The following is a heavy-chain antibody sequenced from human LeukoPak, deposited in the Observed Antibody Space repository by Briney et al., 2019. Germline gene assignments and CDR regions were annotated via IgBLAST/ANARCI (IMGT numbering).Heavy chain of an antibody. CDR3: AKDRNSGYDSPFDY. CDR1: GFTFDDYA. CDR2: ISWNSGSI. Sequence: GRSLRLSCAASGFTFDDYAMHWVRQAPGKGLEWVSGISWNSGSIGYADSGKGRSTISRDNAKNSLYLQMNSLRAEDTALYYCAKDRNSGYDSPFDYWGQGTLVTVSS. J-gene: IGHJ4*02. D-gene: IGHD5-12*01. V-gene: IGHV3-9*01.